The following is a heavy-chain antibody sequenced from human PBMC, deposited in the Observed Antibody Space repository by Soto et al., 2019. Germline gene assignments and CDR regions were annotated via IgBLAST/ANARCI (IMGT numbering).Heavy chain of an antibody. CDR2: ISGSGGRT. Sequence: GGSLKLSCPASGYSFTSYGLNRVRQGPGKGLEWVSAISGSGGRTYYADSVKGRFTISRDNSKNTLYLQMNSLRAEDTAVYYCAKDDSGYDAYYFWGQGTLVTVSS. D-gene: IGHD5-12*01. CDR1: GYSFTSYG. CDR3: AKDDSGYDAYYF. J-gene: IGHJ4*02. V-gene: IGHV3-23*01.